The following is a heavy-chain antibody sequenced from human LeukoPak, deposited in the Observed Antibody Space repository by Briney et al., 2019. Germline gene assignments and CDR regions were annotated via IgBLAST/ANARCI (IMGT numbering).Heavy chain of an antibody. V-gene: IGHV3-30*18. CDR2: ISYDGSNK. CDR3: AKDRGSGWYCYFDY. J-gene: IGHJ4*02. CDR1: GFTFSSYS. Sequence: GGSLRLSCAASGFTFSSYSMNWVRQAPGKGLEWVAVISYDGSNKYYADSVKGRFTISRDNSKNTLYLQMNSLRAEDTAVYYCAKDRGSGWYCYFDYWGQGTLVTVSS. D-gene: IGHD6-19*01.